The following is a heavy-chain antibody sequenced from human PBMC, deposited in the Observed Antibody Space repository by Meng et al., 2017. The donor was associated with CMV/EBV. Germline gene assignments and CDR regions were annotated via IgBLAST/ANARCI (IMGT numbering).Heavy chain of an antibody. D-gene: IGHD6-13*01. J-gene: IGHJ4*02. CDR2: ISWNSGSI. CDR1: GFTFDDYA. Sequence: SLKISCAASGFTFDDYAMHWVRQAPGKGLEWVSGISWNSGSIGYADSVKGRFTISRDNAKNSLYLQMNSLRAEDTALYYCAKGGPSPIAAVDLVDYWGQGTLVTVSS. CDR3: AKGGPSPIAAVDLVDY. V-gene: IGHV3-9*01.